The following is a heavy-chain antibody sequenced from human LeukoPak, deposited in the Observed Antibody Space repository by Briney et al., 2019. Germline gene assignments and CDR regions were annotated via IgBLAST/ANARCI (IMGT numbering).Heavy chain of an antibody. CDR3: ARVGDYVWGTPRYFDY. Sequence: SVKVSCKASVGTFSSYAISWVRQAPGQGLEWMGGIIPIFGTANYAQKFQGRVTLTTDESTSTAYMELSSLRSEDTAVYYCARVGDYVWGTPRYFDYWGQGTLVTVSS. J-gene: IGHJ4*02. CDR2: IIPIFGTA. CDR1: VGTFSSYA. D-gene: IGHD3-16*01. V-gene: IGHV1-69*05.